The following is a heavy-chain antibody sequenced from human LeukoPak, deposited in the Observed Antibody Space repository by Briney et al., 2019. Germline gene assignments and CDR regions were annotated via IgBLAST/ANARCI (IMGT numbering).Heavy chain of an antibody. D-gene: IGHD2-8*02. CDR2: IYYSGST. CDR1: GGSISSGDYY. V-gene: IGHV4-30-4*08. J-gene: IGHJ3*02. Sequence: NPSQTLSLTCTVSGGSISSGDYYWSWIRQPPGKGLEWIEYIYYSGSTYYNPSLKSRVTISVDTSKNQFSLKLSSVTAADTAVYYCARASFGHEPWWSDAFDIWGQGTMVTVSS. CDR3: ARASFGHEPWWSDAFDI.